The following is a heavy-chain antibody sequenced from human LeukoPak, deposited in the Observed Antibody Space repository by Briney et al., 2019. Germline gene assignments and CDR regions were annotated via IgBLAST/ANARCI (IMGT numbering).Heavy chain of an antibody. V-gene: IGHV1-69*06. CDR2: FVPIVGTA. CDR1: AGAFSICA. CDR3: ARLGYGTDAGDDFDY. Sequence: AAVKLTCKASAGAFSICAISWVRHGPGQGLELEGVFVPIVGTANYAQKFQGRVTITADKSTSTASMELSSLRSEDTAVYYCARLGYGTDAGDDFDYSGQGTLVTVSS. D-gene: IGHD4-17*01. J-gene: IGHJ4*02.